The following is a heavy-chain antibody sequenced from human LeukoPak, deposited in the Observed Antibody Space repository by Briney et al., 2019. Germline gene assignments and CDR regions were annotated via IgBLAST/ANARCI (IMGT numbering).Heavy chain of an antibody. CDR3: ARVGTPYDSSGIYAFDI. Sequence: PSGTLSLTCAVSGGSISSSNWWSWVRQPAGKGLEWIGHIYTSGSTSYNPSLKSRVTISVDTSKNQFSLKLSSVTAADTAVYYCARVGTPYDSSGIYAFDIWGQGTMVTVSS. CDR1: GGSISSSNW. D-gene: IGHD3-22*01. V-gene: IGHV4-4*02. J-gene: IGHJ3*02. CDR2: IYTSGST.